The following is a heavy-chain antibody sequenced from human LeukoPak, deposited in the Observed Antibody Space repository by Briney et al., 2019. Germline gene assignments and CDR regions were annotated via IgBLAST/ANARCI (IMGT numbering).Heavy chain of an antibody. CDR1: GFTFSRHA. CDR2: IANDGRDK. J-gene: IGHJ4*02. V-gene: IGHV3-30*18. D-gene: IGHD6-13*01. CDR3: AKDRDAAAAFYYFDY. Sequence: GGSLRLSCAASGFTFSRHAMHWVRQAPGKGLEWVAVIANDGRDKKYVDFVKGRFSISRDNSKNTLYLQMNSLRAEDTGVYYCAKDRDAAAAFYYFDYWGQGTLVTVSS.